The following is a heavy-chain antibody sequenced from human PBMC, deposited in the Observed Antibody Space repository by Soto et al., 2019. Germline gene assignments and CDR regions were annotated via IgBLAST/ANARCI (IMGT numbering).Heavy chain of an antibody. J-gene: IGHJ6*02. Sequence: QVQLVQSGAEVKKPGSSVKVSCKASGGTFSSYAISWVRQAPGQGLEWMGGIIPIFGTANYAQKFQGRVTITADESTSTAYMELRSLRSEDTAVYYCARDKQRNWNYPYYYYYGMDVWGQGTTVTVSS. CDR3: ARDKQRNWNYPYYYYYGMDV. V-gene: IGHV1-69*12. CDR2: IIPIFGTA. CDR1: GGTFSSYA. D-gene: IGHD1-7*01.